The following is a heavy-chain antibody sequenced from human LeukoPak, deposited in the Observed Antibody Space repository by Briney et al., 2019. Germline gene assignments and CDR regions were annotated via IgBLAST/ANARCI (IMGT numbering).Heavy chain of an antibody. CDR3: ATESYSRGYGRDASDI. CDR1: GYTLTELS. Sequence: ASVKVSCKVSGYTLTELSMHWVRQAPGKGLEWMGGFDPEDGETIYAQKFQGRVTMTEDTSTDTAYMELSSLRSEDTAVYYCATESYSRGYGRDASDIWGQGTMVTVSS. CDR2: FDPEDGET. D-gene: IGHD2-15*01. V-gene: IGHV1-24*01. J-gene: IGHJ3*02.